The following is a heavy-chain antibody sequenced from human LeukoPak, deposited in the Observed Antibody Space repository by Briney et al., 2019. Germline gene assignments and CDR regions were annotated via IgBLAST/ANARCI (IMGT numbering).Heavy chain of an antibody. J-gene: IGHJ4*02. D-gene: IGHD5-18*01. CDR1: GGSITTYY. Sequence: PSETLSLTCTVSGGSITTYYWSWIRQPPGKGLEWIGYMYYSGSSNYNPSLRSRVTISVDTSKSQFSLKLTSVTAADTAVYYCARGGYNYGYRPDDWGQGILVTVSS. V-gene: IGHV4-59*01. CDR2: MYYSGSS. CDR3: ARGGYNYGYRPDD.